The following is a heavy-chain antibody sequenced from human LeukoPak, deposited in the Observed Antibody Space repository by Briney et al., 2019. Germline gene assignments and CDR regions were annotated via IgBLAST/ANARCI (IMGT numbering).Heavy chain of an antibody. CDR1: GYTFTGYY. D-gene: IGHD3-9*01. V-gene: IGHV1-2*02. J-gene: IGHJ4*02. CDR2: INPNSGGT. CDR3: ARKRILTEKYYFDY. Sequence: GASVKVSCKASGYTFTGYYMHWVRQAPGQGLEWMGWINPNSGGTNYAQKFQGRVTMTRDTSISTAYMELSRLGSDDTAVYYCARKRILTEKYYFDYWGQGTLVTVSS.